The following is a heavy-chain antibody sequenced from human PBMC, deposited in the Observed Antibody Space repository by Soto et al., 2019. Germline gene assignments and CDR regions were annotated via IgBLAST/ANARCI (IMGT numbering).Heavy chain of an antibody. CDR3: ARAYYDSSGYRNRHPIDY. CDR2: ISYDGSNK. V-gene: IGHV3-30-3*01. CDR1: GFTFSSYA. D-gene: IGHD3-22*01. Sequence: VGSLRLSCAASGFTFSSYAMHWVRQAPVKVLEWVAVISYDGSNKYYADSVKGRFTISRDNSKNTLYLQMNSLRAEDTAVYYCARAYYDSSGYRNRHPIDYWGQGTLVTVSS. J-gene: IGHJ4*02.